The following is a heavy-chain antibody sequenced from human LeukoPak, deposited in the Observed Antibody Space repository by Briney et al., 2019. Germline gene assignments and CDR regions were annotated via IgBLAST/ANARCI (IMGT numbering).Heavy chain of an antibody. CDR1: GGSIGSGGYY. CDR2: ICYSGST. CDR3: AGVGGYSGNAAI. Sequence: SQTLSLTCTVSGGSIGSGGYYWSWIRQHPGKGLEWIGYICYSGSTYYNPSLRSQVNISLDTSKNQFSLKLNSVTAADTAVYYCAGVGGYSGNAAIWGQGTLVTVSS. D-gene: IGHD5-12*01. J-gene: IGHJ4*02. V-gene: IGHV4-31*01.